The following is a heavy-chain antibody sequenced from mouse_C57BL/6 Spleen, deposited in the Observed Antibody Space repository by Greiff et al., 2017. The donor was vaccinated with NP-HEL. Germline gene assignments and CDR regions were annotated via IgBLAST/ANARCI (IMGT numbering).Heavy chain of an antibody. V-gene: IGHV1-72*01. J-gene: IGHJ3*01. CDR3: ARGKGYSNYHVPFAY. D-gene: IGHD2-5*01. CDR2: IDPNSGGT. Sequence: VQLQQPGAELVKPGASVKLSCKASGYTFTSYWMHWVKQRPGRGLEWIGRIDPNSGGTKYNEKFKSKATLTVDKPASTAYMQLSSLTSEDSAVYYCARGKGYSNYHVPFAYWGQGTLVTVSA. CDR1: GYTFTSYW.